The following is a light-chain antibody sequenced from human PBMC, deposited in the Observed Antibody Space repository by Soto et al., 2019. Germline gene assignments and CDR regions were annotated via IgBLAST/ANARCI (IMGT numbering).Light chain of an antibody. V-gene: IGLV3-21*02. CDR1: NVGSKS. CDR3: QVWDTSSDHYV. CDR2: DDS. Sequence: SYELTQPPSVSVAPGQTAGITCGGNNVGSKSVHWYQQKPGQAPLLVVFDDSDRPSGIPERFSGSNSGNTATLTISRVEAGDEADYYCQVWDTSSDHYVFGTGTKVTVL. J-gene: IGLJ1*01.